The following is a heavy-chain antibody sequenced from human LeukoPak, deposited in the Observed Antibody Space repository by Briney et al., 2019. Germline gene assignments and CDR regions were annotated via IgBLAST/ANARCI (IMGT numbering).Heavy chain of an antibody. D-gene: IGHD1-26*01. CDR2: INQDGSAK. J-gene: IGHJ4*02. CDR3: ARQGPSYHSAYAY. Sequence: GGSLRLSCAASGFTFSTYWMSWVRQAPGRGLEWVANINQDGSAKFYGDSVKGRFTISRDNAKKSVYLQMNSLQASDPAVYYCARQGPSYHSAYAYWGQGTLITVSS. CDR1: GFTFSTYW. V-gene: IGHV3-7*03.